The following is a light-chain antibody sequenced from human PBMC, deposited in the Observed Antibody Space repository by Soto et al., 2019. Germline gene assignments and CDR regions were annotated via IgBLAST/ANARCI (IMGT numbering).Light chain of an antibody. Sequence: QSVVTQPPSASGTPGQRVTISCSGSSSNIGRNTVNWYQQFPGTAPNLIIYNNNERPSGVPDRFSGSKSGTSASLAISGLRSDDEADYYCAVWDASLNGRVFGGGTKLTVL. V-gene: IGLV1-44*01. J-gene: IGLJ3*02. CDR1: SSNIGRNT. CDR2: NNN. CDR3: AVWDASLNGRV.